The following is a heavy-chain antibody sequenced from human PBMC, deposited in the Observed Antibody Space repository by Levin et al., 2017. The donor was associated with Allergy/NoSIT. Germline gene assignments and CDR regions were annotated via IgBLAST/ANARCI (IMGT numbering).Heavy chain of an antibody. CDR2: ISGSGGST. CDR1: GFTFSSYA. CDR3: AKEERADSSGYYCDY. J-gene: IGHJ4*02. D-gene: IGHD3-22*01. Sequence: GGSLRLSCAASGFTFSSYAMSWVRQAPGKGLEWVSAISGSGGSTYYADSVKGRFTISRDNSKNTLYVQMNSLRAEDTAVYYCAKEERADSSGYYCDYWGQGTLVTVSS. V-gene: IGHV3-23*01.